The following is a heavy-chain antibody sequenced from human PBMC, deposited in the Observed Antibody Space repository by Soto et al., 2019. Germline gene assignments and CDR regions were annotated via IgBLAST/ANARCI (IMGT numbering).Heavy chain of an antibody. J-gene: IGHJ6*02. CDR2: IIPIFGTA. CDR3: RGGYDFWSGPSYYYGMDV. Sequence: ASVKVSCKASGGTFSSYAISWVRQAPGQGLEWMGGIIPIFGTANYAQKFQGRVTITADESTSTAYMELSSLRSEDTAVYYCRGGYDFWSGPSYYYGMDVWGQGTTVTVSS. V-gene: IGHV1-69*13. CDR1: GGTFSSYA. D-gene: IGHD3-3*01.